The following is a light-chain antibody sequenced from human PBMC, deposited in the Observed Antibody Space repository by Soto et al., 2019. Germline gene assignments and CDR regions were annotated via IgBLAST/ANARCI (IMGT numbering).Light chain of an antibody. V-gene: IGKV1-12*01. CDR3: QQAKSFPLA. J-gene: IGKJ5*01. CDR1: EDISNW. Sequence: DVQMTQSPSSVSASVGDRVTITCRASEDISNWLVWYQQKPGKAPKRLIYAASSLQSGAPSRFTGSGSGTEFTLTISSLQPEYFATYYCQQAKSFPLAFGQGTRLEI. CDR2: AAS.